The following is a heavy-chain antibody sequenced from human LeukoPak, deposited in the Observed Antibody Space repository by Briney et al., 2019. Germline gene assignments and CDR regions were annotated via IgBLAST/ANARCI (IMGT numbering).Heavy chain of an antibody. CDR1: GFTFSSYA. D-gene: IGHD5-12*01. J-gene: IGHJ4*02. CDR2: INGNAGNT. CDR3: AKRYSASTPYNFDY. V-gene: IGHV3-23*01. Sequence: GGSLRLSCAASGFTFSSYAMTWVRQAPGKGLEWVSTINGNAGNTYYADSVKGRFTISRDNSKNTLYLQMNSLRAEDTAVYYCAKRYSASTPYNFDYWGQGTLVTVSS.